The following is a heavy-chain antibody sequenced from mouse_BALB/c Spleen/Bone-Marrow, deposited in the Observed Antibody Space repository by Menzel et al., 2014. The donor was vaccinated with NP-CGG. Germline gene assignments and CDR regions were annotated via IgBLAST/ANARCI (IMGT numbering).Heavy chain of an antibody. CDR3: ARSWSLRNAMDY. CDR2: ISTYYGDT. J-gene: IGHJ4*01. Sequence: VQIQQSGAELVRPGVSVKISCKGSGYTFTNNAIHWVKQSRAKSLEWIGIISTYYGDTTYNQKFKGKATMTVDKSSSTAYLKLARLTSEDSAIYYCARSWSLRNAMDYWGQGTSVTVSS. CDR1: GYTFTNNA. D-gene: IGHD1-1*01. V-gene: IGHV1S137*01.